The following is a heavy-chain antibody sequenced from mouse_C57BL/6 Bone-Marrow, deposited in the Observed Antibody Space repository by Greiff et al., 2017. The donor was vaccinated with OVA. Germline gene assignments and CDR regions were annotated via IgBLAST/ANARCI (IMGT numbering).Heavy chain of an antibody. V-gene: IGHV5-16*01. CDR1: GFTFSDYY. Sequence: EVMLVESEGGLVQPGSSMKLSCTASGFTFSDYYMAWVRRVPETGLEWVANINYDGSSTYYLDSLKSRFIILRDNAKNILYLQMSSLKSEDTATYYCARGFYYGNSHYFDYWGQGTTLTVSS. D-gene: IGHD2-1*01. J-gene: IGHJ2*01. CDR2: INYDGSST. CDR3: ARGFYYGNSHYFDY.